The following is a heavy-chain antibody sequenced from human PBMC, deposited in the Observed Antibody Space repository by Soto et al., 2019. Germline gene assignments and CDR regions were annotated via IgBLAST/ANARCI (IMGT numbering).Heavy chain of an antibody. CDR3: ARGARNYYYYGMDV. CDR1: GFTFSSYG. J-gene: IGHJ6*02. D-gene: IGHD6-6*01. V-gene: IGHV3-33*01. Sequence: GSLRLSCAASGFTFSSYGMHWVRQAPGKGLEWVAVIWYDGSNKYYADSVKGRFTISRDNSKNTLYLQMNSLRAEDTAVYYCARGARNYYYYGMDVWRQRTTVTVSS. CDR2: IWYDGSNK.